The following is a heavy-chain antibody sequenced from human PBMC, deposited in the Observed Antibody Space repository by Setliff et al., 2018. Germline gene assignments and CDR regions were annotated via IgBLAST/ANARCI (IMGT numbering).Heavy chain of an antibody. CDR3: ARERMYYNFWSGYSDN. V-gene: IGHV4-39*07. Sequence: SETLSLTCTVSGGSISSSGYYWGWIRQPPGKGLEWIGSIYYSGSTYYNPSLKSRVTISVDTSKNQFSLKLSSVTAADTAVYYCARERMYYNFWSGYSDNWGQGTLVTVSS. CDR1: GGSISSSGYY. J-gene: IGHJ4*02. D-gene: IGHD3-3*01. CDR2: IYYSGST.